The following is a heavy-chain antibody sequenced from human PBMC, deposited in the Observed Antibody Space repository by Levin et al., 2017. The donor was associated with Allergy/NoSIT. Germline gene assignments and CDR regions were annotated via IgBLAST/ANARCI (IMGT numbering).Heavy chain of an antibody. Sequence: RSGGSLRLSCAASGFTFSDYAMNWVRQAPGKGLEWVSYISTTTITIFYADSVKGRFTVSRDNAKNSLYLQMNSLRDEDTAVYYCARGISGPTAGIDYWGQGTLVTVSS. D-gene: IGHD6-13*01. CDR2: ISTTTITI. CDR3: ARGISGPTAGIDY. V-gene: IGHV3-48*02. J-gene: IGHJ4*02. CDR1: GFTFSDYA.